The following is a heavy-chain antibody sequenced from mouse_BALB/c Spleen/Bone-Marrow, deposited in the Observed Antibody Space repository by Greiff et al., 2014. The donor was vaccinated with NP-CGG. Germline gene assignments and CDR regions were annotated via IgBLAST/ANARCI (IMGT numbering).Heavy chain of an antibody. CDR1: GFSLTSYG. CDR2: IWAGGST. Sequence: VQLQESGPGLVAPSQSLSITCTVSGFSLTSYGVHWVRQPPGKGLEWLGVIWAGGSTNYNSALMSRLSISKGNSKSQVFLKMNSLQTDDTAMYYCARDRDYGNYGWFAYWGQGTLVTVSA. J-gene: IGHJ3*01. D-gene: IGHD2-1*01. CDR3: ARDRDYGNYGWFAY. V-gene: IGHV2-9*02.